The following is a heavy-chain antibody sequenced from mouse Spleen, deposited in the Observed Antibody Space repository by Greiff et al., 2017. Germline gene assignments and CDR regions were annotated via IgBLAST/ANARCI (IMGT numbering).Heavy chain of an antibody. Sequence: EESGPGLVKPSQSLSLTCSVTGYSITSGYYWNWIRQFPGNKLEWMGYISYDGSNNYNPSLKNRISITRDTSKNQFFLKLNSVTTEDTATYYCASEALYYFDYWGQGTTLTVSS. J-gene: IGHJ2*01. CDR1: GYSITSGYY. V-gene: IGHV3-6*01. CDR2: ISYDGSN. CDR3: ASEALYYFDY.